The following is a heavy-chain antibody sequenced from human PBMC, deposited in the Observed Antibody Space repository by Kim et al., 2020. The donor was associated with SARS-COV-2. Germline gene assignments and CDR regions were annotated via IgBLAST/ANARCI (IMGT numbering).Heavy chain of an antibody. D-gene: IGHD3-10*01. CDR2: T. J-gene: IGHJ4*02. CDR3: ARLGFGQLLDY. Sequence: TAYAVSVKGRFTISSDESKSTAFLQMNSLKTEDAAVYYCARLGFGQLLDYRGQGTLVTVSS. V-gene: IGHV3-73*01.